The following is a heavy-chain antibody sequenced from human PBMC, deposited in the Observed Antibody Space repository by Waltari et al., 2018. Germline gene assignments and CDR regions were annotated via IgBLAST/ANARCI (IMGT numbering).Heavy chain of an antibody. CDR1: GYPFASGFY. CDR2: FYRSGRP. V-gene: IGHV4-38-2*02. J-gene: IGHJ3*02. D-gene: IGHD2-21*01. Sequence: QVQLQESGPGLVTPSEPLPPTGTASGYPFASGFYWGWFRQPPGKGLEWVGSFYRSGRPYYNPSLKSRVTISVDTSKNQFSLKLNSVTAADTAVYYCARQLAYCGGDCYLGAFDIWVQGTMVTVSS. CDR3: ARQLAYCGGDCYLGAFDI.